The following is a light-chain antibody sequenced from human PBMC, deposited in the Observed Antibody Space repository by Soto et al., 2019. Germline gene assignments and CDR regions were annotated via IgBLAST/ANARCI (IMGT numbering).Light chain of an antibody. CDR1: QSISGA. Sequence: EIVMTQSPATLSVSPGGRATLSCRASQSISGALAWYQQKPGQAPRLLIYGASTRATGIPARFSGSGSGTDFTLTITSLQSEDFAVYYCQQYNNWPPFTFGPGTKVDIK. CDR3: QQYNNWPPFT. V-gene: IGKV3-15*01. J-gene: IGKJ3*01. CDR2: GAS.